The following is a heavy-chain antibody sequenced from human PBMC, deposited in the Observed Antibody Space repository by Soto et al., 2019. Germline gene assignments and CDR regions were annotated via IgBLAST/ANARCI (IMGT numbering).Heavy chain of an antibody. D-gene: IGHD5-12*01. V-gene: IGHV4-39*07. CDR1: GGSISSNFYY. J-gene: IGHJ4*02. CDR2: IYYRGST. CDR3: ARDLSSGYDL. Sequence: SETLSLTCTVSGGSISSNFYYWGWIRQPPGKGLQWIGNIYYRGSTNYNPPLKSPVTISVDTSKNQFSLKLSSVTAADTAVYYCARDLSSGYDLWGQGTPVTVSS.